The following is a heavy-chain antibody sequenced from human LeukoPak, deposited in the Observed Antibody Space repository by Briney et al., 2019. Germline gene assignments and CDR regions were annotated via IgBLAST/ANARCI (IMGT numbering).Heavy chain of an antibody. J-gene: IGHJ4*02. Sequence: HAGGSLRLSCAASGFTFSSYWMSWDRQAPGKGLEGVANIKQDGSEKYYVDSVKGRFTISRDNAKNSLYLQMNSLRAEDTAVYYCARDPDEGATEDYWGQGTLVTVSS. CDR3: ARDPDEGATEDY. CDR2: IKQDGSEK. V-gene: IGHV3-7*01. D-gene: IGHD1-26*01. CDR1: GFTFSSYW.